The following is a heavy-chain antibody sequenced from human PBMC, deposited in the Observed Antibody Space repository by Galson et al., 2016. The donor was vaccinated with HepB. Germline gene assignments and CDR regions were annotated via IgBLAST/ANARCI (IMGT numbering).Heavy chain of an antibody. CDR2: IRSIHHNHAT. J-gene: IGHJ4*02. D-gene: IGHD5-12*01. CDR3: ARDVLPWRTFDS. CDR1: GYSFSGSA. Sequence: SLRLSCAASGYSFSGSAIQWVRQASGKGLEWIATIRSIHHNHATEYVASVKGRFTISIDKSQNQFSLKLTSVTAADTAVYYCARDVLPWRTFDSWGQGTHVSVSS. V-gene: IGHV3-73*01.